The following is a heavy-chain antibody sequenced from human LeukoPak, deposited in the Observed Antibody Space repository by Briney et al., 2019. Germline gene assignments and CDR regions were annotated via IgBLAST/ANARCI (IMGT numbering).Heavy chain of an antibody. D-gene: IGHD2-2*01. V-gene: IGHV4-30-4*01. CDR2: IYYSGST. CDR1: GGSISSGDYY. J-gene: IGHJ4*02. Sequence: PSETLSLTCTVSGGSISSGDYYWSWIRQPPGKGLEWIGYIYYSGSTYYNPSLKSRVTISVDTSKNQFSLKLSSVTAADTAVYYCAREDIVVVPAAMGSGFDYWGQGTLVTVSS. CDR3: AREDIVVVPAAMGSGFDY.